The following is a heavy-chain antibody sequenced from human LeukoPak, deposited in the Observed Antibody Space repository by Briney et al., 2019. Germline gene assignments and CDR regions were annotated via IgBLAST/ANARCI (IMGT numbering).Heavy chain of an antibody. D-gene: IGHD6-19*01. V-gene: IGHV4-59*08. CDR3: ARRRYSSGYYYLDY. CDR1: GGSVSGYY. J-gene: IGHJ4*02. CDR2: IYYSGST. Sequence: SETLSLTCTVSGGSVSGYYWSWIRQPPGKGLEWIGYIYYSGSTDYNPSLKSRVTISSDTSKNQFSLKLSSVTAADTAVYYCARRRYSSGYYYLDYWGQGTLVAVSS.